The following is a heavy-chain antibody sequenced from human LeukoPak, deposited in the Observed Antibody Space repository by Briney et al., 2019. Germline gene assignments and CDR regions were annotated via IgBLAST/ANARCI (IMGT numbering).Heavy chain of an antibody. CDR2: IRQDGSEK. CDR1: GFTFTDYW. CDR3: ARDGTAAGLYFDL. J-gene: IGHJ4*01. Sequence: GGSLRPSREVSGFTFTDYWMNWVRQAPGRGPEWVASIRQDGSEKTYVDSVKGRFTISRDNTKNSLSLQLNGLRAEDTAVCYCARDGTAAGLYFDLWGQGTLVTVSS. V-gene: IGHV3-7*01. D-gene: IGHD6-13*01.